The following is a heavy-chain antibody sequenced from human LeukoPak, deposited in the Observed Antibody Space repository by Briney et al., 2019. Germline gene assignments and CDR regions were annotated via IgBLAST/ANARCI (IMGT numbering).Heavy chain of an antibody. J-gene: IGHJ4*02. CDR3: ARHTNGLHFDN. D-gene: IGHD2-8*01. CDR1: GGSISSYH. V-gene: IGHV4-59*08. Sequence: SETLSLTCTVSGGSISSYHWSWIRQPPGKGLEWIGYVYNSRGTNYNPSLKSRVTISVDTSKNQFSLNLSSVTAADTAVYYCARHTNGLHFDNWGQGTLVTVSS. CDR2: VYNSRGT.